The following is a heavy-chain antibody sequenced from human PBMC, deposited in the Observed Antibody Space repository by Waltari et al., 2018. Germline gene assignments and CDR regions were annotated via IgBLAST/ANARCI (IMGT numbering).Heavy chain of an antibody. J-gene: IGHJ4*02. CDR2: VNPNRDDT. Sequence: QVQLVQSGAEVKKSGDSVKVSCKASGYTFTDFFIHWVRQAPGQGLEWRVRVNPNRDDTSYAQRWQGRVTMTGDPSITTAYMDLTGLRSDATASYYCARSGGGTTTFGVAEWGQGSLVTVSS. D-gene: IGHD3-3*01. V-gene: IGHV1-2*06. CDR1: GYTFTDFF. CDR3: ARSGGGTTTFGVAE.